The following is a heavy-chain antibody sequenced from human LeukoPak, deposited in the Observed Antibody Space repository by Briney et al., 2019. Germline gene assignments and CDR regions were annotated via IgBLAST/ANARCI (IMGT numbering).Heavy chain of an antibody. J-gene: IGHJ3*01. CDR3: AREYSSSSGRRAFDF. D-gene: IGHD6-6*01. CDR1: GYPFTGFY. Sequence: ASVKLSCTASGYPFTGFYLHWVRQAPGQGLEGRVWINPNSGFTNYAQMLQGRVTMTRDAYISTAYMELSRLRSDDTAVYYCAREYSSSSGRRAFDFWGQGTMVTVSS. V-gene: IGHV1-2*02. CDR2: INPNSGFT.